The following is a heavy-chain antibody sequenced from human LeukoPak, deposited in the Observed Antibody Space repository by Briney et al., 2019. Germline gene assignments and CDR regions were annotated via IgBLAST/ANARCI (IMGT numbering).Heavy chain of an antibody. CDR2: FDPEDGET. CDR1: GYTLTELS. J-gene: IGHJ4*02. V-gene: IGHV1-24*01. Sequence: GASVKVSCKVSGYTLTELSMHWVRQAPGKGLEWMGGFDPEDGETIYAQKFQGRVTMTRNTSISTAYMELSSLRSEDTAVYYCARRRVATMLRGFDYWGQGTLVTVSS. D-gene: IGHD3-10*01. CDR3: ARRRVATMLRGFDY.